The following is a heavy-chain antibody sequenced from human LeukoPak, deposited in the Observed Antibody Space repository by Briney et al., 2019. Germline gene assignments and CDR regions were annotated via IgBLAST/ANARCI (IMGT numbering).Heavy chain of an antibody. J-gene: IGHJ5*02. V-gene: IGHV4-4*07. CDR2: IYTSGST. CDR3: AREIVVVPAAIGGHNWLDP. Sequence: SETLSLTCTVSGGSISSYYWSWIRQPAGKGLEWIGRIYTSGSTYYNPSLKCRVTKSVYTSKNQFSLKLSSVTAAPPPEHYGAREIVVVPAAIGGHNWLDPWGQGTLVTVSS. CDR1: GGSISSYY. D-gene: IGHD2-2*01.